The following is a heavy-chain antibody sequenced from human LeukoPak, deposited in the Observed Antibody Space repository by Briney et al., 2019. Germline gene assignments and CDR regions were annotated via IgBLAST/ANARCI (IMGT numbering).Heavy chain of an antibody. CDR1: GYSFTGHY. V-gene: IGHV1-2*02. J-gene: IGHJ4*02. CDR3: ASGNDYFDY. D-gene: IGHD2-8*01. CDR2: INPNSGGT. Sequence: ASVKLSCKASGYSFTGHYMRLGLQAPGQGLEWMGWINPNSGGTNYAQKFQGRVTMTRDTSISTAYMELSRLRSDDTAVYYCASGNDYFDYWGQGTLVTVSS.